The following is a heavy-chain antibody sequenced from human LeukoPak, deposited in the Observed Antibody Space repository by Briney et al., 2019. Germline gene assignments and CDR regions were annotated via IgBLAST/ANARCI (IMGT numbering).Heavy chain of an antibody. D-gene: IGHD3-10*01. V-gene: IGHV1-69*13. CDR3: AREVMVRGVTSSWFDP. CDR1: GGTFSGCA. J-gene: IGHJ5*02. Sequence: EASVKVSCKASGGTFSGCAISWVRQAPGQGLEWMGGIIPIFGTANYAQKFQGRVTITADESTSTAYMELSSLRSEDTAVYYCAREVMVRGVTSSWFDPWGRGTLVTVSS. CDR2: IIPIFGTA.